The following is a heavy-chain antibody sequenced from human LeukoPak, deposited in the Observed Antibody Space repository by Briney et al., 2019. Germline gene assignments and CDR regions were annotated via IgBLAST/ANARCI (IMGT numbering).Heavy chain of an antibody. CDR2: ISGSGGST. D-gene: IGHD3-3*01. J-gene: IGHJ4*02. CDR3: AKDPNPHYDFWSGYK. Sequence: GGSLRLSCAASGFTFSSHAMSWVRQAPGKGQEPVSAISGSGGSTYYAYSVKGGFTISRDNPNNNLYLHMNSLRAEDTAVYYCAKDPNPHYDFWSGYKWGQGTLVTVSS. V-gene: IGHV3-23*01. CDR1: GFTFSSHA.